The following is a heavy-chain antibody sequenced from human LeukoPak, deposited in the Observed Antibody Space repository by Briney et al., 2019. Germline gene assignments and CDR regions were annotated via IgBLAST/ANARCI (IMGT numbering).Heavy chain of an antibody. Sequence: GGSLRLSCAASGFTFSSYSMNWVRQAPGKGLEWVSSISSSSSYIYYADSVKGRFTISRDNAKNSLYLQMNSLRAEDTAVYYCEREDDYNNWFDQWGQGTLVTVSS. D-gene: IGHD4/OR15-4a*01. CDR3: EREDDYNNWFDQ. V-gene: IGHV3-21*01. CDR2: ISSSSSYI. J-gene: IGHJ5*02. CDR1: GFTFSSYS.